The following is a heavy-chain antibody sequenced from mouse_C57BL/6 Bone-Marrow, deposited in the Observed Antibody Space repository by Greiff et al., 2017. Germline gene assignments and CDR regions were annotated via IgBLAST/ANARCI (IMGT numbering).Heavy chain of an antibody. CDR2: INPNNGGT. V-gene: IGHV1-26*01. J-gene: IGHJ3*01. Sequence: EVQLQQSGPELVKPGASVKISCKASGYTFTDYYMNWVKQSHGKSLEWIGDINPNNGGTSYNQQFKGKATLTVDKSSSTAYMELRGLTSEDSAVYYCAPLLPAWFACWGKGTLVTVSA. D-gene: IGHD2-10*01. CDR1: GYTFTDYY. CDR3: APLLPAWFAC.